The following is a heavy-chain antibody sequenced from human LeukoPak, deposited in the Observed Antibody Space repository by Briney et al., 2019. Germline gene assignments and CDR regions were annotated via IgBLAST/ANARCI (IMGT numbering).Heavy chain of an antibody. V-gene: IGHV3-48*03. CDR1: GFTFNNYD. CDR3: AREGVYYDSNGYYRPFDY. CDR2: ISSSGTTI. D-gene: IGHD3-22*01. J-gene: IGHJ4*02. Sequence: GGSLRLSCAASGFTFNNYDMNWVRQAPGKGLEWVSYISSSGTTIHYADSVKGRFTISRDNAKNSLYLQMNSLRAEDTAVYYCAREGVYYDSNGYYRPFDYWGQGTLVTVSS.